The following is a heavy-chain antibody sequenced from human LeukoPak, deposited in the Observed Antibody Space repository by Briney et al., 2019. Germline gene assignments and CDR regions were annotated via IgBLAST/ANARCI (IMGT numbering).Heavy chain of an antibody. CDR3: TRAGGRLVIPYPDY. CDR1: GFTFSNYA. Sequence: GGSLRLSCAASGFTFSNYAMTWVRQAPGKGLEWVGFIRSKAYGGTTEYAASVKGRFTISRDDSKSIAYLQMNSLKTEDTAVYYCTRAGGRLVIPYPDYWGQGTLVTVSS. D-gene: IGHD3-9*01. J-gene: IGHJ4*02. V-gene: IGHV3-49*04. CDR2: IRSKAYGGTT.